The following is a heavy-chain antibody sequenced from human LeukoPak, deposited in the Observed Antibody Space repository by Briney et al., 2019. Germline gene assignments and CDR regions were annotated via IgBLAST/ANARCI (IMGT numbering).Heavy chain of an antibody. V-gene: IGHV3-23*01. CDR2: ISGSGGST. Sequence: GGSLRLSCAASGFTFSSYAMSWVRQAPGKGLEWVSAISGSGGSTYYADSVKGRFTISRDNSKNTLYLQMNSLRAEDTAVYYCAKPMYYYDSSGQSYYYYYYGMDVWGQGTTVTVSS. J-gene: IGHJ6*02. CDR3: AKPMYYYDSSGQSYYYYYYGMDV. CDR1: GFTFSSYA. D-gene: IGHD3-22*01.